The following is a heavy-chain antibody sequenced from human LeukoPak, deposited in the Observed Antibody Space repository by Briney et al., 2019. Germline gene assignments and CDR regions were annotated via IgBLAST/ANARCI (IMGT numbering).Heavy chain of an antibody. D-gene: IGHD6-19*01. Sequence: SETLSLTCTVSGGSISSSSYYWGWIRQPPGKGLEWIASIYYSGSTYYNPSLKSRVTISVDTSKNQFSLKLSSVTAADTAVYYCAREDSGWYKRPFDYWGQGTLVTVSS. J-gene: IGHJ4*02. CDR1: GGSISSSSYY. CDR2: IYYSGST. CDR3: AREDSGWYKRPFDY. V-gene: IGHV4-39*02.